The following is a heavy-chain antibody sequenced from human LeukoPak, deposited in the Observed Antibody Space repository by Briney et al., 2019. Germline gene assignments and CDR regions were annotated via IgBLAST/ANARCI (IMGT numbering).Heavy chain of an antibody. J-gene: IGHJ1*01. D-gene: IGHD3-22*01. CDR1: GGSISSYY. CDR2: IYYRGRT. V-gene: IGHV4-59*08. Sequence: KPSETPSLTCTVSGGSISSYYWGWIRQPPGKGLGGIGFIYYRGRTNYNPSLKSRVTISVDTSKNQFSLKLSSVTAADTAVYYCASATMGTSYYDSSAYYLQHWGQDTLVTVSS. CDR3: ASATMGTSYYDSSAYYLQH.